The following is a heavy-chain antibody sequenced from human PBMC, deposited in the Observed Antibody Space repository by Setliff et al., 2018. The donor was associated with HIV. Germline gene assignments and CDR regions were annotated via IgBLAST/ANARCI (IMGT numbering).Heavy chain of an antibody. CDR2: IYHNGFA. V-gene: IGHV4-59*08. J-gene: IGHJ6*03. Sequence: SETLSLTCTVSGDSITGRWLSWIRQPPGKGLEWTGNIYHNGFANYNPSLKSRLTISVDTSKNQFSLKLSSVTAADTAVYYCARHRGMPGTTWYNHYMDVWGTGATVTVSS. D-gene: IGHD1-7*01. CDR3: ARHRGMPGTTWYNHYMDV. CDR1: GDSITGRW.